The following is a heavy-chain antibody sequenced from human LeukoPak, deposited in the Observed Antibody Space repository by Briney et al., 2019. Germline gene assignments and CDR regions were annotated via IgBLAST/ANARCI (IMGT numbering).Heavy chain of an antibody. J-gene: IGHJ4*02. CDR3: ARDLSIQLWSYFDY. D-gene: IGHD5-18*01. V-gene: IGHV4-4*07. CDR1: GGSISSYY. CDR2: IYTSGST. Sequence: SETLSLTCTVSGGSISSYYWSWIRQPAGKGLEWIGCIYTSGSTNYNPSLKSRVTMSVDTSKNQFSLKLSSVTAADTAVYYCARDLSIQLWSYFDYWGQGTLVTVSS.